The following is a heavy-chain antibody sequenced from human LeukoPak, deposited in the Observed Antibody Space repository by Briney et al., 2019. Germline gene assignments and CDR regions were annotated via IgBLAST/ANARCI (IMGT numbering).Heavy chain of an antibody. CDR2: IFYSGST. V-gene: IGHV4-39*07. CDR3: ARGPYSYDSSGAFDI. Sequence: SETLSLTCTVSGGSISSTSYYWGWIRQPPGKGLEWIGSIFYSGSTSYNPSLQSRVTISVDTSKNQFSLKLSSVTAADTAVYFCARGPYSYDSSGAFDIWGQGTMVTVSS. J-gene: IGHJ3*02. CDR1: GGSISSTSYY. D-gene: IGHD3-22*01.